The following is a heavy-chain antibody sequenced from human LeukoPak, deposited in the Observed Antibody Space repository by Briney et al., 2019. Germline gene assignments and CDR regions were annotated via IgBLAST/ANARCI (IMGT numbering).Heavy chain of an antibody. CDR1: GYTFTSLG. CDR2: ISTYSGNT. D-gene: IGHD2-2*01. J-gene: IGHJ6*02. Sequence: ASVKVSCKASGYTFTSLGISWVRQAPGQGLEWMGWISTYSGNTKYARKLQGRVTMTTDTSTSTAYMELRSLRSDDTAVYYCAREGYCSSTSCYYYYGMDVWGQGTTVTVSS. V-gene: IGHV1-18*01. CDR3: AREGYCSSTSCYYYYGMDV.